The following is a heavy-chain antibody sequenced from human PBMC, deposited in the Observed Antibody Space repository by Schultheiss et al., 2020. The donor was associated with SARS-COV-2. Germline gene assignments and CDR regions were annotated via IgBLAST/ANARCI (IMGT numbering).Heavy chain of an antibody. J-gene: IGHJ4*02. D-gene: IGHD3-9*01. CDR1: GFTFSSYG. V-gene: IGHV3-15*01. Sequence: GGSLRLSCAASGFTFSSYGMHWVRQAPGKGLEWVGRIKSKTDGGTTDYAAPVKGRFTISRDDSKNTLYLQMNSLKTEDTAVYYCAKSHVLRYFDWSLFFDYWGQGTLVTVSS. CDR2: IKSKTDGGTT. CDR3: AKSHVLRYFDWSLFFDY.